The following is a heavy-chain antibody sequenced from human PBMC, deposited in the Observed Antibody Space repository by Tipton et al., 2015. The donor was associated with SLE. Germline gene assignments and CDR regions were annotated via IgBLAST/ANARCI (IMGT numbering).Heavy chain of an antibody. D-gene: IGHD2-2*02. Sequence: TLSLTCTVSDGSISSSDYYWGWIRQSPGKGLEWIGTIYYSGSASYNPSLRSRVTISVDTSQNQFSLKVSSVTAADTAVYYCARDFVHCTSVSCYTGKFDYWGRGTLVTVSS. V-gene: IGHV4-39*07. CDR3: ARDFVHCTSVSCYTGKFDY. CDR1: DGSISSSDYY. J-gene: IGHJ4*02. CDR2: IYYSGSA.